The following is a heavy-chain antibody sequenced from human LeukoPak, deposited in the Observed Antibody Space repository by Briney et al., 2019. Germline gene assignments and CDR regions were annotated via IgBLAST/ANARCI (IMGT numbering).Heavy chain of an antibody. D-gene: IGHD6-13*01. V-gene: IGHV4-30-2*01. CDR1: GGSISSGGYY. Sequence: RTSQTLSLTCTVSGGSISSGGYYWSWIRQPPGKGLEWIGYIYHSGSTYYNPSLKSRVTISVDRSKNQFSLKLSSVTAADTAVYYCARGGKFADSSSWFDYWGQGTLVTVSS. J-gene: IGHJ4*02. CDR2: IYHSGST. CDR3: ARGGKFADSSSWFDY.